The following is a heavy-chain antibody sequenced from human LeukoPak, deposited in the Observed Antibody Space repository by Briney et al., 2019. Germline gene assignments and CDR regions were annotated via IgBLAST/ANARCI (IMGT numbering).Heavy chain of an antibody. J-gene: IGHJ4*02. CDR2: INHSGST. CDR1: GGSFSGYY. Sequence: SETLSLTCAVYGGSFSGYYWSWIRQPPGKGLEWIGEINHSGSTNYNPSLKSRVTISVDTSKNQFSLKLSSVTAADTAVYYCATYDFWSGYFDYWGQGTLVTVSS. D-gene: IGHD3-3*01. CDR3: ATYDFWSGYFDY. V-gene: IGHV4-34*01.